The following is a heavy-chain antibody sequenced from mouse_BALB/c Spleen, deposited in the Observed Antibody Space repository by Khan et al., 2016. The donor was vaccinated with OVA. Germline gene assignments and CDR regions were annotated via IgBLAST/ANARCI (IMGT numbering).Heavy chain of an antibody. CDR2: ISYSGST. CDR1: AYSITSDYA. Sequence: EVQLQESGPGLVKPSQSLSLTCTVTAYSITSDYAWTWIRQFPGNKLEWMGYISYSGSTSYNPSLKSRISITRDTSKNQFFLQLISVTTEDTATYDGACIRLYYRYSFFDYWGQGTTLTVSS. J-gene: IGHJ2*01. V-gene: IGHV3-2*02. D-gene: IGHD2-14*01. CDR3: ACIRLYYRYSFFDY.